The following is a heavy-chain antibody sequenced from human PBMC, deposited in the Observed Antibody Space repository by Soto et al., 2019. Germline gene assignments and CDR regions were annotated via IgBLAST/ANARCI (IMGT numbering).Heavy chain of an antibody. Sequence: GGSLRLSCAASGFTFSSYSMNWVRQAPGKGLEWVSSISSSSSYIYHADSVKGRFTISRDNAKNSLYLQMNSLRAEDTAVYYCAIHLRGPWGQGTLVTVSS. CDR1: GFTFSSYS. V-gene: IGHV3-21*01. J-gene: IGHJ5*02. D-gene: IGHD3-10*01. CDR3: AIHLRGP. CDR2: ISSSSSYI.